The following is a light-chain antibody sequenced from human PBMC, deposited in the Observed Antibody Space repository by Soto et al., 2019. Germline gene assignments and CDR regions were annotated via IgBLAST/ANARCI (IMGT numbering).Light chain of an antibody. CDR1: QSLLHTNGYNY. CDR2: LGS. V-gene: IGKV2-28*01. CDR3: MQALQSLT. Sequence: DIVMTQSPLSLPVTPGEPASISCRSNQSLLHTNGYNYLDWYMQKPGQSPQLLIYLGSNRASGVHDRFSGSGSGTHFTLEIRRVEAADVGVYYCMQALQSLTCGQGTRRDIK. J-gene: IGKJ5*01.